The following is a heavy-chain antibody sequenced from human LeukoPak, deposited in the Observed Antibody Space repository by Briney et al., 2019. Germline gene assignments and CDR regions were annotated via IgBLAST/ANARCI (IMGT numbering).Heavy chain of an antibody. D-gene: IGHD1-26*01. J-gene: IGHJ6*02. V-gene: IGHV3-53*01. CDR3: ARDDSGSYYYYYGMDV. CDR1: GFTVSSNY. CDR2: IYSGGST. Sequence: GGSLRLSCAASGFTVSSNYMSWVRQAPGKGLEWVSVIYSGGSTYYADSVKGRFTISRDNSKNTLYLQMNSLRAEDTAVYYCARDDSGSYYYYYGMDVWGQGTTVTVSS.